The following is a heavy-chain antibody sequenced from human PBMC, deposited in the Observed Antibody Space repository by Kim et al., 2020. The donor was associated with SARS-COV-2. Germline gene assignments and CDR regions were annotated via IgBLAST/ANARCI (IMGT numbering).Heavy chain of an antibody. CDR3: AKGLKASRVVVPAALFDY. CDR2: ISGSGGST. D-gene: IGHD2-2*01. J-gene: IGHJ4*02. Sequence: GGSLRLSCAASGFTFSSYAMSWVRQAPGKGLEWVSAISGSGGSTYYADSVKGRFTISRDNSKNTLYLQMNSLRAEDTAVYYCAKGLKASRVVVPAALFDYWGQGTLVTVSS. CDR1: GFTFSSYA. V-gene: IGHV3-23*01.